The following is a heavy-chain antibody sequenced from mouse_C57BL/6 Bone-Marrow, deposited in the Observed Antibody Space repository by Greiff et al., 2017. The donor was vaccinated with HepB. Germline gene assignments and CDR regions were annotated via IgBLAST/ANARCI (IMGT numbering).Heavy chain of an antibody. J-gene: IGHJ4*01. CDR3: ARHGYYGSSCYAMDY. CDR1: GFTFSDYY. D-gene: IGHD1-1*01. CDR2: ISNGGGST. Sequence: EVKVVESGGGLVQPGGSLKLSCAASGFTFSDYYMYWVRQTPEKRLEWVAYISNGGGSTYYPDTVKGRFTISRDNAKNTLYLQMSRLKSEDTAMYYCARHGYYGSSCYAMDYWGQGTSVTVSS. V-gene: IGHV5-12*01.